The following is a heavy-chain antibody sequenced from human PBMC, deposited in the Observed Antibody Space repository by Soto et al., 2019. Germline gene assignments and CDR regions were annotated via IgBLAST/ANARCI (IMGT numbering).Heavy chain of an antibody. CDR3: ARSDTALVTGYAFDI. J-gene: IGHJ3*02. Sequence: EVQLGQSGAEVKKPGESLEISCKGSGCSFTSYWIGWVRQMPGKGLDWMGIIYPGDSDTRYSPSFQGQVTISADKSISTAYLQWSSLKASDTAMYYCARSDTALVTGYAFDIWGQGTMVTVSS. CDR1: GCSFTSYW. V-gene: IGHV5-51*03. D-gene: IGHD5-18*01. CDR2: IYPGDSDT.